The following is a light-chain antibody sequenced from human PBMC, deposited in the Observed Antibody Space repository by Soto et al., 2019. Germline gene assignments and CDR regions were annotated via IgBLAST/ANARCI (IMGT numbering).Light chain of an antibody. Sequence: EIVLTQSPGTLSLSPGERATLSCRASQSVSSSYLAWYQQKPGQAPRLLIYGASSRATGIPDRFSGSGSGTDCTLTISRLEPEDCEVYYGQQYGSSPVTFGQGTRLEIK. CDR2: GAS. V-gene: IGKV3-20*01. CDR3: QQYGSSPVT. J-gene: IGKJ5*01. CDR1: QSVSSSY.